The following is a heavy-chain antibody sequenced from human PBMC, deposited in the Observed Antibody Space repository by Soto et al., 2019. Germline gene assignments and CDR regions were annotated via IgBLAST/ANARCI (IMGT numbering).Heavy chain of an antibody. D-gene: IGHD2-2*01. J-gene: IGHJ5*02. V-gene: IGHV3-9*01. CDR2: ISWKSGTI. CDR3: AKDMSARSDSWLNWFDP. Sequence: DVQLVESGGGLVQPGGSLRLSCAASGFTFDDYVMHWVRQAPGKGLEWVSGISWKSGTIGYADSVQGRFTIYRDNAKNSLYLQMSSLRTEDTAFDYCAKDMSARSDSWLNWFDPWGQGTLVTVSS. CDR1: GFTFDDYV.